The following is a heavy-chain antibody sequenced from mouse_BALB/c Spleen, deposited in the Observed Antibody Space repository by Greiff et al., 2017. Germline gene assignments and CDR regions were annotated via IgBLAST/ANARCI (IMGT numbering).Heavy chain of an antibody. Sequence: VHVKQSGPELVKPGASVKISCKASGYSFTGYFMNWVMQSHGKSLEWIGRINPYNGDTFYNQKFKGKATLTVDKSSSTAHMELRSLASEDSAVYYCAGSYGSSYWFAYWGQGTLVTVSA. D-gene: IGHD1-1*01. CDR2: INPYNGDT. CDR3: AGSYGSSYWFAY. V-gene: IGHV1-20*02. J-gene: IGHJ3*01. CDR1: GYSFTGYF.